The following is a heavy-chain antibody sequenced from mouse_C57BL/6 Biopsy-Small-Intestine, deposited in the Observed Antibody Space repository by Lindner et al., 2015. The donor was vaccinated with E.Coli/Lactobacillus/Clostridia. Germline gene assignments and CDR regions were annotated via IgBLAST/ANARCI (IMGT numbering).Heavy chain of an antibody. CDR1: GFNIKDDY. D-gene: IGHD1-1*01. CDR2: IDPEIGDT. CDR3: TKAYAYYGAFGY. V-gene: IGHV14-4*01. J-gene: IGHJ3*01. Sequence: VQLQESGAELVRPGASVTLSCTASGFNIKDDYMHWVKQRPEQGLEWIGWIDPEIGDTEYASKFQGKATITADTSSNTAYLQLSSLTSEDTAVYYCTKAYAYYGAFGYWGQGTLVTVSA.